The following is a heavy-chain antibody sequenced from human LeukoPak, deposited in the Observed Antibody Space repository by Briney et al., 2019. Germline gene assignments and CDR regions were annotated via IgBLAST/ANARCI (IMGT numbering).Heavy chain of an antibody. D-gene: IGHD2-15*01. CDR3: ARDTYCSGGSCYSYAFDI. J-gene: IGHJ3*02. CDR1: GGSISSYY. CDR2: IYTSGST. Sequence: PSETLSLTCTVSGGSISSYYWSWIRQPAGKGLEWIGRIYTSGSTNYNPSLKSRVTMSVDTSKNQFSLKLSSVTAADTAVYYCARDTYCSGGSCYSYAFDIRGQGTMVTVSS. V-gene: IGHV4-4*07.